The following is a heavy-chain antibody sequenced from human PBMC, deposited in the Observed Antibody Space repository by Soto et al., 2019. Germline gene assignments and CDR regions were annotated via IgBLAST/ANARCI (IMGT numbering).Heavy chain of an antibody. CDR2: INPNSGGT. CDR3: ARDGSAAGAYYYYGMDV. V-gene: IGHV1-2*04. CDR1: GYTFTGYY. J-gene: IGHJ6*02. D-gene: IGHD6-13*01. Sequence: EASVKVSCKASGYTFTGYYMHWVRQAPGQGLEWMGWINPNSGGTNYAQKFQGWVTMTRDTSISTAYMELSRLRSDDTAVYYCARDGSAAGAYYYYGMDVWGQGTTVTVSS.